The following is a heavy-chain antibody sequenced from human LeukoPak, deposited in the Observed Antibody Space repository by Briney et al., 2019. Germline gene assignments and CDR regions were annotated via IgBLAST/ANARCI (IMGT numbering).Heavy chain of an antibody. Sequence: KPSETLSLTCTVSGGSISSYYWSWIRQPPGKGLEWIGYIYYSGSTNYNPSLKSRVTISVDTSKNQFSLKLSSVTAADTAVYYCASSYIAAAGTFDYWGQGTLVTVSS. CDR3: ASSYIAAAGTFDY. V-gene: IGHV4-59*01. CDR2: IYYSGST. D-gene: IGHD6-13*01. CDR1: GGSISSYY. J-gene: IGHJ4*02.